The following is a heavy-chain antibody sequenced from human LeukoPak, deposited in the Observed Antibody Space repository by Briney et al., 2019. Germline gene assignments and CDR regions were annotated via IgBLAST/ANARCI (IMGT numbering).Heavy chain of an antibody. D-gene: IGHD3-22*01. Sequence: SETLSLTCAVSGGSISSSNWWSWVRQPPGKGLEWIGEIYHSGSTYYNPSLRSRVTISVDTSKNQFSLKLSSVTAADTAVYYCAGHYNNYGLRWFDPWGQGTLVTVSS. CDR3: AGHYNNYGLRWFDP. J-gene: IGHJ5*02. V-gene: IGHV4-4*02. CDR2: IYHSGST. CDR1: GGSISSSNW.